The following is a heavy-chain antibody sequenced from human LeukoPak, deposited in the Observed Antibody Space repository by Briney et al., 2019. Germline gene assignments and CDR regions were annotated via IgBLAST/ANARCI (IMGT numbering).Heavy chain of an antibody. D-gene: IGHD3-10*01. CDR3: AKLLYSSGMYHFDY. J-gene: IGHJ4*02. V-gene: IGHV3-23*01. CDR2: ISGSGGGT. Sequence: PGGSLRLSCATSEFTFSSSAMSWVRQAPGKGLAWVSTISGSGGGTYYADSVKGRFTISRDNSKNTLYLQMNSLRAEDTAVFYCAKLLYSSGMYHFDYWGQGTLVTVSS. CDR1: EFTFSSSA.